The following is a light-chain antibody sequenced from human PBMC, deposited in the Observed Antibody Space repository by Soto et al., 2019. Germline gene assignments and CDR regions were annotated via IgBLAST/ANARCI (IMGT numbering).Light chain of an antibody. J-gene: IGKJ5*01. CDR3: QQRANWPIT. V-gene: IGKV3-11*01. CDR2: DTS. Sequence: DIVLTQSPATLSLSPGERATLSCRASQSIGSYLAWYQQRPGQVPRIIIYDTSNRVTGIPATFSGSGSGTDFTLTISSLEPEDFAVYYCQQRANWPITFGQGTRLEIK. CDR1: QSIGSY.